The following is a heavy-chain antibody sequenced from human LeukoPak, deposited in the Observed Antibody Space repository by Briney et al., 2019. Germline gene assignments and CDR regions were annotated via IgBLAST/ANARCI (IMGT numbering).Heavy chain of an antibody. D-gene: IGHD3-10*01. V-gene: IGHV3-74*01. Sequence: GGSLRLSCAASGFTFANAWMHWVRQAPGKGLVWVSLINNDGSTTNYADSVKGRFTISRDNAKNTVYLQMNSLRAEDTAVYYCAIGGTYGSGSWGQGTLVTVSS. CDR2: INNDGSTT. CDR3: AIGGTYGSGS. CDR1: GFTFANAW. J-gene: IGHJ4*02.